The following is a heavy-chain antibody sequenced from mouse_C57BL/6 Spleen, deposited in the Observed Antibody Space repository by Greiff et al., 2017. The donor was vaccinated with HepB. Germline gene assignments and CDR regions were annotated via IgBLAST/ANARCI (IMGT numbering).Heavy chain of an antibody. CDR2: ISSGSSTI. V-gene: IGHV5-17*01. CDR3: ARYGYDGYYVYAMDY. CDR1: GFTFSDYG. Sequence: EVHLVESGGGLVKPGGSLKLSCAASGFTFSDYGMHWVRQAPEKGLEWVAYISSGSSTIYYADTVKGRFTISRDNAKNTLFLQMTSLRSEDTAMYYCARYGYDGYYVYAMDYWGQGTSVTVSS. J-gene: IGHJ4*01. D-gene: IGHD2-3*01.